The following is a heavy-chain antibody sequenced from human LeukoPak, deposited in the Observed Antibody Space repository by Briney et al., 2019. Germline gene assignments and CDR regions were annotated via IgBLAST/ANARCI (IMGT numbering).Heavy chain of an antibody. CDR2: IYPADSHP. D-gene: IGHD3-22*01. Sequence: GESLKISCKGSGYSFTSYWIGWVLQMPGKGLEWMGIIYPADSHPRYSPSFQGQVTISADKSVSTAYLQWSSLKALDTAMYYCARGYSYFDYWGQGTLVTVSS. CDR3: ARGYSYFDY. CDR1: GYSFTSYW. J-gene: IGHJ4*02. V-gene: IGHV5-51*01.